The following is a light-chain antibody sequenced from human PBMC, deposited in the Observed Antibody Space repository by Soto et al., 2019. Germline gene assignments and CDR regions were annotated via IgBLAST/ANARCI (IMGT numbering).Light chain of an antibody. J-gene: IGKJ2*01. CDR2: AAS. V-gene: IGKV3-20*01. Sequence: EIVLTQSPGTLSLFPGERATLSCRASQSVSRNYLAWYQQKPGQAPRLLIHAASTRATDIPDRFRGSGSGTAFPLTIPSLGPEDFAVYHCQQYGDSPYTFGQGTKLEI. CDR1: QSVSRNY. CDR3: QQYGDSPYT.